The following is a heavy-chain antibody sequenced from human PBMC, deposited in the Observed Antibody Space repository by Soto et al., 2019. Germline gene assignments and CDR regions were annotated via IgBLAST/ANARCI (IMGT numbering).Heavy chain of an antibody. Sequence: ASVKVSCKASGYTFTSYDINWVRQATGQGLEWMGWMNPNSGNTGYAQKFQGRVTMTRNTSISTAYMELSSLRSEDTAVYYCASESIAVAGTFFGYWGQGTLVTVSS. CDR1: GYTFTSYD. CDR2: MNPNSGNT. CDR3: ASESIAVAGTFFGY. V-gene: IGHV1-8*01. J-gene: IGHJ4*02. D-gene: IGHD6-19*01.